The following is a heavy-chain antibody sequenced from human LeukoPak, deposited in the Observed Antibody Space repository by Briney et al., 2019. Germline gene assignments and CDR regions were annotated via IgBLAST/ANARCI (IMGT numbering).Heavy chain of an antibody. CDR2: IKQDGGEK. J-gene: IGHJ4*02. V-gene: IGHV3-7*01. CDR3: ARVQYLNYFDY. Sequence: GSLRLSCAASGFTFSSYWMSWVRQAPGKGLEWVANIKQDGGEKKYVDSVKGRFTISRDNAKNSLYLQMNSLRAEDTAVYYCARVQYLNYFDYWGQGTLVTVSS. D-gene: IGHD4-11*01. CDR1: GFTFSSYW.